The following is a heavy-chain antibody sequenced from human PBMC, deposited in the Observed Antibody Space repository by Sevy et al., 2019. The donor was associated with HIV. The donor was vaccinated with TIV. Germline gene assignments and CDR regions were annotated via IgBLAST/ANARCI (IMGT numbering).Heavy chain of an antibody. D-gene: IGHD2-21*01. CDR1: GYSFTSRY. V-gene: IGHV1-46*01. Sequence: GASVKVSCKASGYSFTSRYLHWVRQAPGQGLEWMGQINPGGGAPIYAQKVQGRVSMTSDTSTRTMYMDVSSLRSEDTAMYYCARLYSCGGSCYYFDLWGQGTLVTVSS. J-gene: IGHJ4*02. CDR2: INPGGGAP. CDR3: ARLYSCGGSCYYFDL.